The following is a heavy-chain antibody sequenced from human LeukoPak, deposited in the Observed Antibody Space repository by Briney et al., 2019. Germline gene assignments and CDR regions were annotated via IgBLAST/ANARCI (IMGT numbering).Heavy chain of an antibody. CDR1: GFAFSSYW. V-gene: IGHV3-74*01. CDR2: INSDGSSR. Sequence: GGSLRLSCTASGFAFSSYWMHWVRQAPGMGLVWVSRINSDGSSRNYADSVKGRFTISRDNAKNTVYLQMNSLRAEDTAVYYCASASSHRIAAGGDYWGQGTLVTVSS. D-gene: IGHD6-13*01. J-gene: IGHJ4*02. CDR3: ASASSHRIAAGGDY.